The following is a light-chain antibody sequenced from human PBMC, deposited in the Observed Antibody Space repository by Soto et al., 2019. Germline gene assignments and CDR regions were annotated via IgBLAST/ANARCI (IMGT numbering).Light chain of an antibody. V-gene: IGLV7-46*01. CDR1: TGAVTSGHF. CDR2: DTS. J-gene: IGLJ3*02. Sequence: QAVVTQEPSLTVSPGGTVTLTWGSVTGAVTSGHFPYWFQQKPGQAPRTLIHDTSNKHSWTPARFSGSLLGGKAALTLSGAQPEDEAEYYCVLCYSGPRGVFGGGTQLTVL. CDR3: VLCYSGPRGV.